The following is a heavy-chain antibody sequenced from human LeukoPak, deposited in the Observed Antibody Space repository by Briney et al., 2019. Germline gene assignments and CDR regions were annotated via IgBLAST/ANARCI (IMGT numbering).Heavy chain of an antibody. Sequence: PSETLSLTCTVSGGSISSYYWSWIRQPAGKGLEWIGRIPTSGSTSYNPSHKSRVTMSVDTSKNQFSLKLSSVTAADMAVYYCAATVAGSKHFDYWGQGSLVTVSS. CDR2: IPTSGST. CDR1: GGSISSYY. CDR3: AATVAGSKHFDY. J-gene: IGHJ4*02. V-gene: IGHV4-4*07. D-gene: IGHD6-19*01.